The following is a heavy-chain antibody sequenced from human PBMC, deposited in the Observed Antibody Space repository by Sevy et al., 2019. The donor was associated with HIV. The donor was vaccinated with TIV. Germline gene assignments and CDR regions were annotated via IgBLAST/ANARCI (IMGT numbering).Heavy chain of an antibody. D-gene: IGHD3-16*02. Sequence: GGSLRLSCAASGFTFSSYWMSWVRQAPGKGLEWVANIKQDGSEKYYVDSVKGRFTISRDNAKNSLYLQMNSLRAEDTAVYYCARESPYDYVWGSYRRYGYYFDYWGQGTLVTVSS. CDR3: ARESPYDYVWGSYRRYGYYFDY. V-gene: IGHV3-7*03. CDR2: IKQDGSEK. CDR1: GFTFSSYW. J-gene: IGHJ4*02.